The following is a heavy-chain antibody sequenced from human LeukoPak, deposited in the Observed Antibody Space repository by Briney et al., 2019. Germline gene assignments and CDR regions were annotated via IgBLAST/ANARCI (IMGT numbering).Heavy chain of an antibody. Sequence: PGGSLRLSCVASGFTFYDYAMLWVRHAPGKGLEWVSGISGSGGDMGYADSVKGRFTSSRDKAKNSLDLNMNRLRAEDTALYCCARPRERTARSVGGYFDYWGQAILVTVSS. J-gene: IGHJ4*02. CDR1: GFTFYDYA. D-gene: IGHD3-16*01. CDR3: ARPRERTARSVGGYFDY. V-gene: IGHV3-9*01. CDR2: ISGSGGDM.